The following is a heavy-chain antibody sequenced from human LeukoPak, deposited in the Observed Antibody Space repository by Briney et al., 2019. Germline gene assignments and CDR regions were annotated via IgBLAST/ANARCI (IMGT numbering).Heavy chain of an antibody. J-gene: IGHJ4*02. D-gene: IGHD4-17*01. Sequence: GGSLRLSCAASGFTFSSYSMQWIRQTPGKGLEWVGIMSNSGENTFYGEAVKGRFTISRDNSQNTLYLQMNSLRPEDTAVYYCAKGGASVTRYVDYWGQGTLVTVSS. CDR1: GFTFSSYS. CDR3: AKGGASVTRYVDY. CDR2: MSNSGENT. V-gene: IGHV3-30*18.